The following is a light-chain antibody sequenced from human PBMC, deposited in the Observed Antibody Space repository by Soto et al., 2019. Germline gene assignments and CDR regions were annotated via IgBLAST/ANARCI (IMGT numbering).Light chain of an antibody. CDR1: QNINSY. V-gene: IGKV1-39*01. CDR3: QQTYSTPWT. Sequence: DIQMTQSPSSLSASVGDRVTITCRASQNINSYLSWYQQKPGTAPNLLIYAASHLQSGVPSRFSGSGSVTDFTLTISSLQPEDFATYYCQQTYSTPWTFGQGTKVEIK. J-gene: IGKJ1*01. CDR2: AAS.